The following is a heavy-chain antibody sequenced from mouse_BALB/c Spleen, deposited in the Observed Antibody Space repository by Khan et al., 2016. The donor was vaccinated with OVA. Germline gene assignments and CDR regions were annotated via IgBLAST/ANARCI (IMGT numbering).Heavy chain of an antibody. CDR2: ISYSGRT. D-gene: IGHD6-1*01. CDR1: GFSITSGYG. V-gene: IGHV3-2*02. J-gene: IGHJ2*01. CDR3: ARTARIKY. Sequence: EVQLQESGPGLVKPSQSLSLTCTVTGFSITSGYGWNWIRQFPGNKLEWMGYISYSGRTNYNPSLQSRISITRDTSKNQFFLQLNSVTTEYTATYVCARTARIKYWGQGTTLTVSS.